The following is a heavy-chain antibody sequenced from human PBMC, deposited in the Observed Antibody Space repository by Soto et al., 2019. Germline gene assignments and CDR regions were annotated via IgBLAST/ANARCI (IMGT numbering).Heavy chain of an antibody. J-gene: IGHJ3*02. CDR3: ARTRDFWSGNDAFDI. D-gene: IGHD3-3*01. V-gene: IGHV4-59*11. CDR1: NYSISNPHY. Sequence: PSETLSLTCTVSNYSISNPHYWGWIRQPPGKGLEWIGYMYYSGSTNYNPSLKSRVTISLDTSKNQFSLKLSSVTAADTAVYFCARTRDFWSGNDAFDIWGQGTMVTVSS. CDR2: MYYSGST.